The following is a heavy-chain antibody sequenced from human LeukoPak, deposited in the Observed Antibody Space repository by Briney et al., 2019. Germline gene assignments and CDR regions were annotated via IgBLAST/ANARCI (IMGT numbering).Heavy chain of an antibody. CDR1: GLPFSSYG. J-gene: IGHJ4*02. CDR2: ISYDGTNH. CDR3: AKSRGYSNTSPFDY. V-gene: IGHV3-30*18. Sequence: GGSLRLSCEASGLPFSSYGMHWVRQAPGKXLEWVALISYDGTNHYYADSVKGRFTISRDNSRNTLYLQMNSLTAEDTALYYCAKSRGYSNTSPFDYWGQGTLVAVSS. D-gene: IGHD5-12*01.